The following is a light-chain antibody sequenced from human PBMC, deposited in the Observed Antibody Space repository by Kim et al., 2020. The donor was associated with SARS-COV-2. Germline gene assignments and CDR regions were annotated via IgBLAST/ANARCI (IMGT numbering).Light chain of an antibody. CDR1: SSDVGAYNH. CDR2: DVS. J-gene: IGLJ1*01. V-gene: IGLV2-14*03. Sequence: QSALAQPASVSGSPGQSITISCTGTSSDVGAYNHVSWYQQHPGTAPKLIIYDVSDRASGISLRFSGFKSGNTASLTISGLQAEDEADYYCTSYSYNSPYVFGTGTKVTVL. CDR3: TSYSYNSPYV.